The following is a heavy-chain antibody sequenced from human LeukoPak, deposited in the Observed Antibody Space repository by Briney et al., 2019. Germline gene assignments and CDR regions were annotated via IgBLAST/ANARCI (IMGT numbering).Heavy chain of an antibody. CDR3: ARVSGLGMNEYYQH. D-gene: IGHD3-10*01. CDR1: GFTFSNYA. J-gene: IGHJ1*01. V-gene: IGHV3-74*01. CDR2: INNEGTTI. Sequence: PGGSLRLSCAASGFTFSNYAMNWVRQVPGKGLVWVSRINNEGTTISYADSVKGRFTISRDNAKNTLYLQMNSLRAEDTAVYYCARVSGLGMNEYYQHWGQGTLVTVAS.